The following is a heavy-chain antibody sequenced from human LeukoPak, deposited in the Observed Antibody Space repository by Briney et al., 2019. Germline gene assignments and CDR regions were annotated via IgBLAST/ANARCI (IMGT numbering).Heavy chain of an antibody. CDR3: APGAMVRGASS. Sequence: SGGSLRLSCAAPGFTFSSYSMNWVRQAPGKGLEWVSSISSSSSYIYYADSVKGRFTISRDNAKNSLYLQMNSLRAEDTAVYYCAPGAMVRGASSWGQGTLVTVSS. J-gene: IGHJ5*02. CDR1: GFTFSSYS. V-gene: IGHV3-21*01. D-gene: IGHD3-10*01. CDR2: ISSSSSYI.